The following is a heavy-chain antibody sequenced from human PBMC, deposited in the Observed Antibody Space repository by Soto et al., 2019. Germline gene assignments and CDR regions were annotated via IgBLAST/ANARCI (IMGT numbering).Heavy chain of an antibody. J-gene: IGHJ4*02. V-gene: IGHV3-48*02. CDR2: ISSSSTTL. D-gene: IGHD2-21*01. CDR1: GLTFSIYS. Sequence: GGSLRLSCAASGLTFSIYSMNWVRPAPGKGLEWVSYISSSSTTLYYADSVKGRFTISRDNAKNSLYLQMHSLRDEDTAVYYCAKKSEIAVPRYYFDLWGQGTLVTVSS. CDR3: AKKSEIAVPRYYFDL.